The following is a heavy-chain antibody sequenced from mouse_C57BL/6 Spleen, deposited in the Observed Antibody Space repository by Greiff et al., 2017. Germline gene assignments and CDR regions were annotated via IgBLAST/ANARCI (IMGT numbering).Heavy chain of an antibody. CDR1: GYSITSGYY. CDR2: ISYDGSN. CDR3: ARDRGGPDY. J-gene: IGHJ2*01. V-gene: IGHV3-6*01. Sequence: EVQLQESGPGLVKPSQSLSLTCSVTGYSITSGYYWNWIRQFPGNKLEWMGYISYDGSNNYNPSLKNRISITRDTSKNQLFLKLNSVTTEDTATYYCARDRGGPDYWGQGTTLTVSS.